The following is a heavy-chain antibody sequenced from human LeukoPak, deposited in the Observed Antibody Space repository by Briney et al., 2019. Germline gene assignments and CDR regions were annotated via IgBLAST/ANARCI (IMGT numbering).Heavy chain of an antibody. CDR1: GYTFTSYY. D-gene: IGHD5-24*01. V-gene: IGHV1-69*13. CDR3: AREWPLEMATRAFDL. J-gene: IGHJ2*01. Sequence: SVKVSCKASGYTFTSYYMHWVRQAPGQGLEWMGGIIPIFGTANYAQKFQGRVTITADESTSTAYMELSSLRSEDTAVYYCAREWPLEMATRAFDLWGRGTLVTVSS. CDR2: IIPIFGTA.